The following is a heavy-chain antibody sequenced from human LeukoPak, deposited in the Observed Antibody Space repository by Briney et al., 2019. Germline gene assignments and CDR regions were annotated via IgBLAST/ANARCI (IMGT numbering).Heavy chain of an antibody. J-gene: IGHJ6*03. CDR3: ASGSDYYYYMDV. D-gene: IGHD3-10*01. V-gene: IGHV4-4*07. Sequence: SETLSLTCTVSGGSICSYYWSWIRQPAGKGLEWIGRIYTSGSTNYNPSLKSRVTMSVDTSKNQFSLKLSSVTAADTAVYYCASGSDYYYYMDVWGKGTTVTVSS. CDR1: GGSICSYY. CDR2: IYTSGST.